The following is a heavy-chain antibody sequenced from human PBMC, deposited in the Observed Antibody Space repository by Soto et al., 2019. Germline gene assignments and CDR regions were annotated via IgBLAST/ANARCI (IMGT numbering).Heavy chain of an antibody. Sequence: QVQLQESGPGLVKPSQTLSLTCTVSRGSVSSGGYYWSWIRPHPGKGLEWIGYIYYNGITDYNPSLKSRLIISVDTSKNQFSLILSSVTAADTAVYYGARARFYGSERTVFDFWGQGTLVTVSS. V-gene: IGHV4-31*03. D-gene: IGHD3-10*01. CDR1: RGSVSSGGYY. CDR2: IYYNGIT. CDR3: ARARFYGSERTVFDF. J-gene: IGHJ4*02.